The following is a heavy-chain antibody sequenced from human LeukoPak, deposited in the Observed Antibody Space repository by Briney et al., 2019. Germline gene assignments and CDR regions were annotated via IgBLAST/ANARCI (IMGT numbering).Heavy chain of an antibody. J-gene: IGHJ4*02. V-gene: IGHV3-21*01. D-gene: IGHD3-9*01. Sequence: GGSLRLSCAASGFTFSGYSMNWVRQVPGQGLEWVSSISSSISSIYYADSVKGRFTISRDNAKNTLYLQMNSLRAEDTAVYYCARANPPAISFFDYWGQGTLVTVSS. CDR1: GFTFSGYS. CDR3: ARANPPAISFFDY. CDR2: ISSSISSI.